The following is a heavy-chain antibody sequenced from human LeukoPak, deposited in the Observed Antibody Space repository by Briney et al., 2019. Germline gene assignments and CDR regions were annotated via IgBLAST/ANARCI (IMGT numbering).Heavy chain of an antibody. D-gene: IGHD6-19*01. CDR2: INPNSGGT. V-gene: IGHV1-2*02. J-gene: IGHJ5*02. CDR3: AIKGPVAGNWFDP. Sequence: ASVKVSCKASGYTFTGYYMHWVRQAPGQGLEWMGWINPNSGGTNYAQKFQGRVTMTRDTSISTAYMELSRLRSDDTAVYYCAIKGPVAGNWFDPWGQGTLVTVSS. CDR1: GYTFTGYY.